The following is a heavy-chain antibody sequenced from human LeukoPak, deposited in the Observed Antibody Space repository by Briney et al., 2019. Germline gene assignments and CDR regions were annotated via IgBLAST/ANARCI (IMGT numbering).Heavy chain of an antibody. V-gene: IGHV4-59*11. J-gene: IGHJ6*03. Sequence: SETLSLTCTVSGGSISSHYWTWIRQPPGKGLEWIGYIYYSGSTNYNPSLKSRVTMSVDTSKNQFSLKLSSVTAADTAVYYCARDRSSSGLMDVWGKGTTVTVSS. CDR1: GGSISSHY. CDR2: IYYSGST. D-gene: IGHD6-6*01. CDR3: ARDRSSSGLMDV.